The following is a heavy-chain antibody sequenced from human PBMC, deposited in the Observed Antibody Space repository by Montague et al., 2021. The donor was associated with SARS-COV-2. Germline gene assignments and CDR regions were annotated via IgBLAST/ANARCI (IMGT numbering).Heavy chain of an antibody. J-gene: IGHJ4*02. CDR3: ARVDRIAAAPFDY. CDR1: GGSISSGGYY. V-gene: IGHV4-31*03. CDR2: IYYSGST. D-gene: IGHD6-13*01. Sequence: TLSLTCTVSGGSISSGGYYWSWIRQHPGKGLEWIGYIYYSGSTYYNPSLKSRVTMSVDTSKNQFSLKLSSVTVADTAVYYCARVDRIAAAPFDYWGQGTLVTVSS.